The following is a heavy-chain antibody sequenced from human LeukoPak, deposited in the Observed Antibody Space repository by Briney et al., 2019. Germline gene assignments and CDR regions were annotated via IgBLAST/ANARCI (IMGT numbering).Heavy chain of an antibody. V-gene: IGHV3-74*01. J-gene: IGHJ4*02. D-gene: IGHD6-13*01. CDR3: ARDGIAAVDFDY. CDR2: IKGDGSSI. CDR1: GFTFSNHW. Sequence: GGSLRLSCAASGFTFSNHWMHWVRQTPGKGLVWVSRIKGDGSSISHADSVKGRFTISRDNAKNTLDLQMNNLRVEDTAVYYCARDGIAAVDFDYWGQGILVTVSS.